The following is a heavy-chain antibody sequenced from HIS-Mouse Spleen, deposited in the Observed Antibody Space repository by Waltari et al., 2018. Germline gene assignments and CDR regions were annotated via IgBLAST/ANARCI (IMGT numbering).Heavy chain of an antibody. D-gene: IGHD6-13*01. J-gene: IGHJ2*01. CDR1: GGSISSSSYY. CDR2: IYYSGRT. V-gene: IGHV4-39*07. Sequence: QLQLQESGPGLVKPSETLSLTCTVSGGSISSSSYYWGWIRQPPGKGLDWIGGIYYSGRTYYNPSLKSRVTISVDTSKNQFSLKLSSVTAADTAVYYCAREIPYSSSWYDWYFDLWGRGTLVTVSS. CDR3: AREIPYSSSWYDWYFDL.